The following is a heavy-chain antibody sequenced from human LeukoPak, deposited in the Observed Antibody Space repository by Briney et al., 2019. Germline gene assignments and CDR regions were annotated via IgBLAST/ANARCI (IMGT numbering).Heavy chain of an antibody. CDR3: ARSQGWNEGDDAFDI. D-gene: IGHD1-1*01. J-gene: IGHJ3*02. Sequence: ASVKVSCKASGYIFTGYYMHWVRQAPGQGLEWMGWINPNSGGTNYAQKLQGRVTMTTDTSTSTAYLELRSLRSDDTAVYYCARSQGWNEGDDAFDIWGQGTMVTVSS. CDR1: GYIFTGYY. V-gene: IGHV1-2*02. CDR2: INPNSGGT.